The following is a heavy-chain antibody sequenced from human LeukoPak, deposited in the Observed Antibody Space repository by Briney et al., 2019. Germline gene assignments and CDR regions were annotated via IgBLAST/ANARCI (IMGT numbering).Heavy chain of an antibody. V-gene: IGHV1-69*04. CDR1: GGTFSSYA. CDR3: ARDGDGGNSGY. Sequence: SVKVSCKASGGTFSSYAISWVRQAPGQGLEWMGRIIPILGIANYAQKFQGRVTITADKSTSTAYMELSSLRSEDTAVYYCARDGDGGNSGYWGQGTLVTVSS. J-gene: IGHJ4*02. D-gene: IGHD4-23*01. CDR2: IIPILGIA.